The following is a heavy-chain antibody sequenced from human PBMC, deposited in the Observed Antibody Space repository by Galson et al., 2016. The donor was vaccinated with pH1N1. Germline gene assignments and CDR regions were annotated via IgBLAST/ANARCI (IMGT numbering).Heavy chain of an antibody. V-gene: IGHV3-21*01. J-gene: IGHJ6*03. Sequence: RLSCAASEFSFFKYTLNWVRQAPGKGLEWVSCISSSGTYRYYADSVKGRFTISRDNAKDSVFLQMNSLGAEDTAVYYCAREGWEKAGTTADGGDYYYMDVWGKGTTVTVSS. D-gene: IGHD1-26*01. CDR2: ISSSGTYR. CDR3: AREGWEKAGTTADGGDYYYMDV. CDR1: EFSFFKYT.